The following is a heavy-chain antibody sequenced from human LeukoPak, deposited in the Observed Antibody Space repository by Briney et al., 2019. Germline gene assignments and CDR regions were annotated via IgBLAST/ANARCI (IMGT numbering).Heavy chain of an antibody. V-gene: IGHV1-2*02. J-gene: IGHJ4*02. D-gene: IGHD1-1*01. CDR3: AREGAPQLSSYFDH. CDR2: INPNTGGT. Sequence: ASVKVSCKASEYTFTAYYIHWVRQAPGQGLEWMGWINPNTGGTNFAQRFQGRVTMTRDTSINTAYMELSSLRSDDTAMYYCAREGAPQLSSYFDHWGQGTLVTVSS. CDR1: EYTFTAYY.